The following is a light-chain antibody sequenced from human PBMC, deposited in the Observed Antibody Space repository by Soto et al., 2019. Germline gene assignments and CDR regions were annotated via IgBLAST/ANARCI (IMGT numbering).Light chain of an antibody. V-gene: IGLV1-47*02. J-gene: IGLJ2*01. CDR2: SNN. Sequence: QSVLTQPPSASGTPGQKVFISCSGSSSNIGGTNYAYWYQQLPGAAPKLLMHSNNLRPSGVPERISGSKFGTAASLAIRGLRSEDEAVYYCASWDDRLGAVIFGGGTKVTVL. CDR1: SSNIGGTNY. CDR3: ASWDDRLGAVI.